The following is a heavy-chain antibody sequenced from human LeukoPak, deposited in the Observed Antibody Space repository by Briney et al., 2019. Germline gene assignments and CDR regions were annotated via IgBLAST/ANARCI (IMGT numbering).Heavy chain of an antibody. D-gene: IGHD3-10*01. J-gene: IGHJ6*03. CDR1: GYSISRAYY. CDR2: IYHSGST. Sequence: SETLSLTCTVSGYSISRAYYWGWIRQPPGKGLEWIGIIYHSGSTYYNPSLKSRVTMSVDTSKNQFSLKLSSVTAADTAVYYCARAVGSGSFQTYYYYMDVWGKGTTVTISS. V-gene: IGHV4-38-2*02. CDR3: ARAVGSGSFQTYYYYMDV.